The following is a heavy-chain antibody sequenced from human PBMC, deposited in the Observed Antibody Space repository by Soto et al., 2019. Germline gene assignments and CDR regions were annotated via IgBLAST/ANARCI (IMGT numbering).Heavy chain of an antibody. D-gene: IGHD5-18*01. CDR3: AADGRIQLWLDYYYGMDV. CDR2: IVVGSGNT. J-gene: IGHJ6*02. CDR1: GFTFTSSA. Sequence: SVKVSCKASGFTFTSSAVQWVRQARGQRLEWIGWIVVGSGNTNYAQKFQERVTITRDMSTSTAYMELSSLRSEDTAVYYCAADGRIQLWLDYYYGMDVWGQGTTVTVSS. V-gene: IGHV1-58*01.